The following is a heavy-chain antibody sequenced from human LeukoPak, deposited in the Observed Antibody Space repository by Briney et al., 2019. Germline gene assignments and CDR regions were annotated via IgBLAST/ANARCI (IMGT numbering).Heavy chain of an antibody. CDR2: INHSGST. CDR1: GGSISSSSYY. D-gene: IGHD3-22*01. J-gene: IGHJ4*02. Sequence: SETLSLTCTVSGGSISSSSYYWGWIRQPPGKGLEWIGEINHSGSTNYNPSLKSRVTISLDTSKNQFSLKLISVTAADTAVYYCARGVGSGYTDYWGQGALVTVSS. V-gene: IGHV4-39*07. CDR3: ARGVGSGYTDY.